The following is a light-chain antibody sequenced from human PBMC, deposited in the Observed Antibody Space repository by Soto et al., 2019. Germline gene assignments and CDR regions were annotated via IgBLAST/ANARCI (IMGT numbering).Light chain of an antibody. CDR2: GAT. V-gene: IGKV3-20*01. CDR1: QSFSSSY. CDR3: QHYGSALFT. Sequence: EIVLTQSPGTLSLSPGERATLSCRASQSFSSSYFAWYQQQPGQAPRLLIYGATSRAAGIPGRFSGSGGGTDFTLTISSLEPEDAAVYYCQHYGSALFTFGPGTKVDVK. J-gene: IGKJ3*01.